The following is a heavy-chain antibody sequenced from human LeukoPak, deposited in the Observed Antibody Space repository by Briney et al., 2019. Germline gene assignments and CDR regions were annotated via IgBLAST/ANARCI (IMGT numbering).Heavy chain of an antibody. V-gene: IGHV1-69*05. J-gene: IGHJ3*02. CDR3: ARGPLLELLGDAFDI. CDR2: IIPIFGTA. D-gene: IGHD1-7*01. Sequence: AASVKVSCKASGGTFSSYAISWVRQAPGQGLEWMGGIIPIFGTANYAQKFQGRVTITTDESTSTAYMELSSLRSEDTAVYYCARGPLLELLGDAFDIWGQGTMVTVSS. CDR1: GGTFSSYA.